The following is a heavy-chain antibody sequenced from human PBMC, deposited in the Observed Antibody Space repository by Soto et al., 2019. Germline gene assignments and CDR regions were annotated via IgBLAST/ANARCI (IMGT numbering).Heavy chain of an antibody. CDR3: ARDSADIVVVPAATNWFDP. CDR1: GGTFSSYA. V-gene: IGHV1-69*06. Sequence: AASVKVSCKASGGTFSSYAISWVRQAPGQGLEWMGGIIPIFGTANYAQKFQGRVTITADKSTSTAYMELSSLRSEDTAVYYCARDSADIVVVPAATNWFDPWGQGTLVTVSS. D-gene: IGHD2-2*01. J-gene: IGHJ5*02. CDR2: IIPIFGTA.